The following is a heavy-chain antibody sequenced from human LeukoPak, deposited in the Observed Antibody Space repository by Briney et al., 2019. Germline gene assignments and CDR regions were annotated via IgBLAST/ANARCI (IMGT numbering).Heavy chain of an antibody. J-gene: IGHJ4*02. V-gene: IGHV3-15*01. CDR2: IKSKTDGGTT. CDR3: TTDPILRGYSGYDYLPFDY. Sequence: GGSLRLSGAASGFTFSNAWMSWVRQAPGKGLEWVGRIKSKTDGGTTDYAAPVKGRFTISRDDSKNTLYLQMNSLKTEDTAVYYCTTDPILRGYSGYDYLPFDYWGQGTLVTVSS. CDR1: GFTFSNAW. D-gene: IGHD5-12*01.